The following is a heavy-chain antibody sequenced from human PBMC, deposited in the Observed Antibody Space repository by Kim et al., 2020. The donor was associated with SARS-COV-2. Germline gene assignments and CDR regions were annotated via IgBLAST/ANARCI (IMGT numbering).Heavy chain of an antibody. J-gene: IGHJ6*02. CDR2: IYHSGST. D-gene: IGHD6-19*01. Sequence: SETLSLTCAVSGGSISSSNWWSWVRQPPGKGLEWIGEIYHSGSTNYNPSLKSRVTISVDKSKNQFSLKLSSVTAADTAVYYCHRGTPYSSGWYPPDYYGMDVWGQGTTVTVSS. V-gene: IGHV4-4*02. CDR1: GGSISSSNW. CDR3: HRGTPYSSGWYPPDYYGMDV.